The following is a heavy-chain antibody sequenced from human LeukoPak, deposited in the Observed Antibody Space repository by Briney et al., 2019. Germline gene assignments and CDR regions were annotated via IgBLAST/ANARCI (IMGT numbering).Heavy chain of an antibody. CDR3: ARGAIDSSWYYFDY. D-gene: IGHD6-13*01. J-gene: IGHJ4*02. CDR1: GFTFSSYS. V-gene: IGHV3-21*01. Sequence: GGSLRLSCAASGFTFSSYSMNWVRQAPGKGLEGVSSISSSSSYIYYADSVKGRFTISRDNAKNSLYLQMNSLRAEDTAVYYCARGAIDSSWYYFDYWGQGTLVTVSS. CDR2: ISSSSSYI.